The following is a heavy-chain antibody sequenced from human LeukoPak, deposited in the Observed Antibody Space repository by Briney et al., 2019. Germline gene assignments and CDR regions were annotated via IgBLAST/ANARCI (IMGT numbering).Heavy chain of an antibody. CDR2: ISAYNGNT. V-gene: IGHV1-18*01. D-gene: IGHD2-2*01. CDR3: ARAMPQKKGFDY. J-gene: IGHJ4*02. CDR1: GYTFTSYD. Sequence: ASVKVSCKASGYTFTSYDINWVRQATGQGLEWMGWISAYNGNTNYAQKLQGRVTMTTDTSTSTAYMELRSLRSDDTAVYYCARAMPQKKGFDYWGQGTLVTVSS.